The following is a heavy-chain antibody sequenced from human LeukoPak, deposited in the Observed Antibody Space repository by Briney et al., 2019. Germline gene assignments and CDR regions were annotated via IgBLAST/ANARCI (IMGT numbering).Heavy chain of an antibody. V-gene: IGHV1-2*02. D-gene: IGHD1-1*01. CDR1: GYTFTGYY. CDR3: ARDRNPKWNDY. J-gene: IGHJ4*02. Sequence: ASVKVSCKASGYTFTGYYMHWVRQAPGQGLEWMGWINPNSGDTNYAQKFQGRVTLNRDTSISTAYMELSRLRSDDPAVYYCARDRNPKWNDYWGQGTLVTVSS. CDR2: INPNSGDT.